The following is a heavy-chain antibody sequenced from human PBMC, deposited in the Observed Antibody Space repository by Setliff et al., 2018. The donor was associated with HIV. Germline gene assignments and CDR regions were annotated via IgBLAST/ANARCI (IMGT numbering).Heavy chain of an antibody. D-gene: IGHD6-19*01. V-gene: IGHV1-18*01. CDR1: GYTFTSYG. Sequence: ASVKVSCKAPGYTFTSYGITWVRQAPGQGLEWMGWISTYNGNTHYAQKLQGRVTMTTDTSTSTAYMEPRSLRSDDTAMYYCARKYTGGPLDYWGQGTLVTVSS. CDR2: ISTYNGNT. J-gene: IGHJ4*02. CDR3: ARKYTGGPLDY.